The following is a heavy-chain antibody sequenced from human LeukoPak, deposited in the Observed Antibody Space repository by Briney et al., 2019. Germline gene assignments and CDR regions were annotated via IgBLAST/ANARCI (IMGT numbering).Heavy chain of an antibody. CDR2: INHGGTT. V-gene: IGHV4-34*01. CDR3: ARGIFFGGRDQYIWVDA. CDR1: GEPFRGFY. D-gene: IGHD4-23*01. J-gene: IGHJ5*02. Sequence: SETLSLTCAVYGEPFRGFYWTWIRQPPGKGLEWIGEINHGGTTRYNPSLKSRLTISVDTSKNQLSLSLRSMTAADAAVYYCARGIFFGGRDQYIWVDAWGQGTLVTVSS.